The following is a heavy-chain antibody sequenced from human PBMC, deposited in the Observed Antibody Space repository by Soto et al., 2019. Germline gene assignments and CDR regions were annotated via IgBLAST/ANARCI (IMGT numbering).Heavy chain of an antibody. J-gene: IGHJ4*02. Sequence: QVQLVESGGGVVQPGRSLRLSCAASGLTFNTYAMHWVRQAPGKGLEWVTVISYDGSQKYYADSVKGRFTISRDNSHNTLYLQMNSLRPEDTAVYFCTRSGNGYYRFAFFDYWGQGTLVTVSS. CDR3: TRSGNGYYRFAFFDY. CDR2: ISYDGSQK. CDR1: GLTFNTYA. D-gene: IGHD1-26*01. V-gene: IGHV3-30-3*01.